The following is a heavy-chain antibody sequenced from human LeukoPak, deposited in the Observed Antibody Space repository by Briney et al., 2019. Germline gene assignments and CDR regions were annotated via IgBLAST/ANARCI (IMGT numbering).Heavy chain of an antibody. J-gene: IGHJ4*02. D-gene: IGHD2-2*01. CDR3: ARSTAFDY. V-gene: IGHV3-23*01. Sequence: PGGSLRLSCAASGFTFSSYAMNWVRQAPGKGLEWLATVSRSGGTTNYADSVKGRFTIPRDNSKNTLYLQMTSLRAEDTAVYYCARSTAFDYWGQGTLVTVSS. CDR1: GFTFSSYA. CDR2: VSRSGGTT.